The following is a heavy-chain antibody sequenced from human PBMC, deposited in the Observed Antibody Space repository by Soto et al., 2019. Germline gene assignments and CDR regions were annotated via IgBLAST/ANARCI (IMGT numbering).Heavy chain of an antibody. J-gene: IGHJ6*02. CDR1: GFTFSTPD. D-gene: IGHD2-2*01. Sequence: GSLRLSCAASGFTFSTPDMNWVRQAPGKGLEWVSSISGTSNYIYYVDSVKGRFTISRDNAKNSLYLQMNSLRAEDTAVYFCARDTSSSYNYYYGMDVWGQGTTVTVSS. CDR2: ISGTSNYI. CDR3: ARDTSSSYNYYYGMDV. V-gene: IGHV3-21*01.